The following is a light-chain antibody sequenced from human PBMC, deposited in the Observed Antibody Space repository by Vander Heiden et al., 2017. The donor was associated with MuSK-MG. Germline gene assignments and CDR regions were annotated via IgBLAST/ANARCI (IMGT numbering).Light chain of an antibody. V-gene: IGKV3-20*01. CDR2: ATS. Sequence: ELVLTPSPGTLSLSPGESATLSCRASQRIDSSYFAGYQQKPGQAAELLIDATSGRATGVPDRFSGSGSGTDFTLTISRLEPEDVAVYYCQQYGTSLPITFGQGTRLEIK. CDR3: QQYGTSLPIT. J-gene: IGKJ5*01. CDR1: QRIDSSY.